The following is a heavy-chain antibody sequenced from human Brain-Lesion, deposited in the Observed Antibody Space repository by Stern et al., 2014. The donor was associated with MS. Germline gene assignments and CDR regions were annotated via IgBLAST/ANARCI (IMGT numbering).Heavy chain of an antibody. D-gene: IGHD3-22*01. Sequence: EVQLVESGGGLVQPGRSLRLSCAASGFTFDDFAMHWVRQAPGKGLEWVSGINWNSGSLAYADSVKGRFSISRDSAKNSLFLQMNSLRPEDTALYYCTKDSGYFSGLFDSWGQGTLGTGAS. CDR1: GFTFDDFA. J-gene: IGHJ4*02. V-gene: IGHV3-9*01. CDR3: TKDSGYFSGLFDS. CDR2: INWNSGSL.